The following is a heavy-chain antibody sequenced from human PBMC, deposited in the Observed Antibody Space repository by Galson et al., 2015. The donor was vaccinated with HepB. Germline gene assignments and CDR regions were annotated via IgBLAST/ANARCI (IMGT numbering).Heavy chain of an antibody. V-gene: IGHV1-3*04. J-gene: IGHJ4*02. CDR2: INTGNGNT. CDR3: ASEIVGDTLFEY. CDR1: GNTFTNYA. D-gene: IGHD1-26*01. Sequence: SVKVSCKASGNTFTNYAIHWVRQAPGQRLEWMGWINTGNGNTKYSQKFQGRVTITRDTSARIAYMELNSLRSEDTAIYYCASEIVGDTLFEYWGQGTLVTVSS.